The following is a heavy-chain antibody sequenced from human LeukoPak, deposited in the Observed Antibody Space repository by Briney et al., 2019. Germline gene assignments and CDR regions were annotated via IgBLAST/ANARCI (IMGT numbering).Heavy chain of an antibody. J-gene: IGHJ4*02. V-gene: IGHV3-23*01. CDR1: GFTFSVYA. CDR2: ISNNGGYT. CDR3: AKQLGYCSDGSCYFPY. D-gene: IGHD2-15*01. Sequence: GGSLRLSCAASGFTFSVYAMTWVRQAPGKGLEWVSAISNNGGYTYYADSVQGRFTISRDNSKSTLCLQMNSLRAEDTAVYYCAKQLGYCSDGSCYFPYWGQGTLVTVSS.